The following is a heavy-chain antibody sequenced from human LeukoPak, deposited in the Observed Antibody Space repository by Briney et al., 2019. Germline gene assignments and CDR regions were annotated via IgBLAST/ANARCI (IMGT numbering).Heavy chain of an antibody. V-gene: IGHV4-61*08. D-gene: IGHD2-8*01. CDR3: AREGDCTNGVCSRWTGYFDL. Sequence: SETLSLTCTVSGGSISSGGYYWSWIRQPPGKGLEWIGYIYHSGSTNYNPSLKSRVTISVDTSKNQFSLKLSSVTAADTAVYYCAREGDCTNGVCSRWTGYFDLWGRGTLVTVSS. J-gene: IGHJ2*01. CDR2: IYHSGST. CDR1: GGSISSGGYY.